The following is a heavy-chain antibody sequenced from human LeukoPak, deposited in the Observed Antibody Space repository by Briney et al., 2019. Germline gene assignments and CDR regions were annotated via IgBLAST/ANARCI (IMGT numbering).Heavy chain of an antibody. CDR2: ISSSSSSM. CDR3: ASGWYSHY. CDR1: GFTFSTYT. Sequence: GGSLRLSCAASGFTFSTYTMNWVRQAPGKGLEWVSSISSSSSSMYYADSMKGRFTISRDNAKNSLYLQMNSLRAEDTAVYYCASGWYSHYWGQGTLVTVSS. V-gene: IGHV3-21*01. D-gene: IGHD6-19*01. J-gene: IGHJ4*02.